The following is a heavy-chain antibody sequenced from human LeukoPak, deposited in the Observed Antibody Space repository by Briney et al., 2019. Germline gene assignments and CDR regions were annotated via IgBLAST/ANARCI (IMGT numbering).Heavy chain of an antibody. Sequence: GGSLRLSCAASGFTFSSDAMSWVRQAPGKGLEWVSAISGSGGSTYYADSVKGRFTISRDNSKNTLYLQMNSLRAEDTAVYYCAKGWGVWFGETWGQGTLVTVSS. J-gene: IGHJ5*02. D-gene: IGHD3-10*01. CDR3: AKGWGVWFGET. CDR1: GFTFSSDA. CDR2: ISGSGGST. V-gene: IGHV3-23*01.